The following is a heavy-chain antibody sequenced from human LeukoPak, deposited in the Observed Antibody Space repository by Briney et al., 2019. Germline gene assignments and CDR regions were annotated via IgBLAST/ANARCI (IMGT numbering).Heavy chain of an antibody. V-gene: IGHV4-34*01. D-gene: IGHD3/OR15-3a*01. CDR1: GGSFSGYY. Sequence: SETLSLTCAVYGGSFSGYYWSWIRQPPGKGLEWIGEINHNGSTNYNPSLKSRVTISVDTSKNQFSLKLSSVTAADTAVYYCASKVTRTVDYWGQGTLVTVSS. J-gene: IGHJ4*02. CDR3: ASKVTRTVDY. CDR2: INHNGST.